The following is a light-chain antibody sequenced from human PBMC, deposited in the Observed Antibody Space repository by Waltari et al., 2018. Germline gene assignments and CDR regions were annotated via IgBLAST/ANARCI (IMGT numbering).Light chain of an antibody. CDR2: AAS. CDR3: QKLNDDPYT. J-gene: IGKJ2*01. CDR1: QGISSY. Sequence: DIQSTQSPSFLSASVRDRVTMTCRASQGISSYLAWYQQRPGKAPKLLIYAASTLQSGVPSRFSGSGSGTEFTLTISSLQPEDFATYYCQKLNDDPYTFGQGTKLEIK. V-gene: IGKV1-9*01.